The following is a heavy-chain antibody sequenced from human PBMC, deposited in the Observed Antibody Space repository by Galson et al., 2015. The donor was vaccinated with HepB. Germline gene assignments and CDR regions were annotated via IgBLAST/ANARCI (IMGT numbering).Heavy chain of an antibody. CDR1: GGTFSSYT. J-gene: IGHJ6*02. D-gene: IGHD6-13*01. CDR3: ARDSPSIAAAGRYCYYYGMDV. Sequence: SVKVSCKASGGTFSSYTISWVRQAPGQGLEWMGRIIPILGIANYAQKFQGRVTITADKSTSTAYMELSSLRSEDTAVYYCARDSPSIAAAGRYCYYYGMDVWGQVTTVTVSS. CDR2: IIPILGIA. V-gene: IGHV1-69*04.